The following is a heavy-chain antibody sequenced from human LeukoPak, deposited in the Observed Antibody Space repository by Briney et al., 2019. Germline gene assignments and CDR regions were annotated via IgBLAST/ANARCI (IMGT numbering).Heavy chain of an antibody. CDR1: GGSISSSSYY. D-gene: IGHD2-15*01. V-gene: IGHV4-39*01. J-gene: IGHJ4*02. CDR3: ARSATLRGIDY. Sequence: SETVSLTCTVSGGSISSSSYYWGWIRQPPGKGLEWIGSIYYSGSTYYNPSLKSRVTISVDTSKNQFSLKLSSVTAADTAVYYCARSATLRGIDYWGQGTLVTVSS. CDR2: IYYSGST.